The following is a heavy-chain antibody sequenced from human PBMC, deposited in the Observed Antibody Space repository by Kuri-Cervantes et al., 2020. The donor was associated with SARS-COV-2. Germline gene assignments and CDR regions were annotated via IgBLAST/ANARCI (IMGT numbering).Heavy chain of an antibody. D-gene: IGHD6-13*01. V-gene: IGHV3-30-3*01. CDR2: ISYDGSNK. J-gene: IGHJ4*02. CDR1: GFTFSSYA. CDR3: ARSWVFDY. Sequence: GESLKISFAASGFTFSSYAMHWVRQAPGKGLEWVAVISYDGSNKYYADSVKGRFTISRDNYKNTLYLQMNSLRAEDTAVYYCARSWVFDYWGQGTLVTVSS.